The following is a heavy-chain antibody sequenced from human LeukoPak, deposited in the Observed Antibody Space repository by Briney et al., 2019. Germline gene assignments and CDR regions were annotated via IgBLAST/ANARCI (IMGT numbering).Heavy chain of an antibody. J-gene: IGHJ4*02. CDR3: ARQRGSGCLDY. CDR2: ISSSSSYI. CDR1: GFTFSSYS. D-gene: IGHD6-19*01. Sequence: GGSLRLSCAASGFTFSSYSMNWVRQAPGKGLEWVSSISSSSSYIYYADSVRGRFTISRDNAKNSLSLQMNSLRAEDTAVYYCARQRGSGCLDYWGQGTLVTVSS. V-gene: IGHV3-21*01.